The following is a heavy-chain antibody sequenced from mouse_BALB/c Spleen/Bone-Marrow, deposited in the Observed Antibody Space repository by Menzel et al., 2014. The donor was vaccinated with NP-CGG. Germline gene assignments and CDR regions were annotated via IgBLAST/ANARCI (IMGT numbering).Heavy chain of an antibody. CDR1: GFTFSSYT. CDR2: ISSGGSYT. Sequence: EVKLVESGGGLVKPGGSLKLSCAASGFTFSSYTMSWVRQTPEKRLEWVATISSGGSYTYYPDSVKGRLTISRDNAKNTLYLQMSSLKSEDTAMYYCTRRGDYDGYFDYWGQGTTLTVSS. V-gene: IGHV5-6-4*01. J-gene: IGHJ2*01. D-gene: IGHD2-3*01. CDR3: TRRGDYDGYFDY.